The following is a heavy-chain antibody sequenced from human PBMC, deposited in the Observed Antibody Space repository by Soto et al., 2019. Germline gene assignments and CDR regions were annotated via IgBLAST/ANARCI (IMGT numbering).Heavy chain of an antibody. CDR1: GGSISSGGYY. CDR3: ARVLSLTREYTYGDYYFDY. Sequence: SETLSLTCTVSGGSISSGGYYWSWIRQHPGKGLEWIGYIYYSGSTYYNPSLKSRVTISVDTSKNQFSLKLSSVTAADTAVYYCARVLSLTREYTYGDYYFDYWGQGTLVTVSS. J-gene: IGHJ4*02. D-gene: IGHD4-17*01. CDR2: IYYSGST. V-gene: IGHV4-31*03.